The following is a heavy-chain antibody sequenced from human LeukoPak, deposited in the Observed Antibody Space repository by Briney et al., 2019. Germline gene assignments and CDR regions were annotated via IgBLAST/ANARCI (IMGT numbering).Heavy chain of an antibody. CDR2: IYTSGST. J-gene: IGHJ5*02. CDR1: GGSISSYY. CDR3: ARDEGYYDILTGEAPNWFDP. Sequence: SETLSLTCTVSGGSISSYYWSWIRQPAGKGLEWIGRIYTSGSTNYNPSLKSRVTMSVDTSKNQFSLKLSSVTAADTAVYYCARDEGYYDILTGEAPNWFDPWGQGTLVTASS. V-gene: IGHV4-4*07. D-gene: IGHD3-9*01.